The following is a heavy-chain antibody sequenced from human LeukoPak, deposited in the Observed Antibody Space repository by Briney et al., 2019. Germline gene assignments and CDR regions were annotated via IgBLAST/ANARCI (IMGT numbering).Heavy chain of an antibody. J-gene: IGHJ4*02. CDR3: ATAPWYSGSH. Sequence: ASVKVSCKASGYTFTSYGISWVRQAPGQGLEWMGWISAYNGNTNYAQKFQGRVTMTEDTSTDTAYMELSSLRSEDTAVYYCATAPWYSGSHWGQGTLVTVSS. V-gene: IGHV1-18*01. CDR1: GYTFTSYG. D-gene: IGHD1-26*01. CDR2: ISAYNGNT.